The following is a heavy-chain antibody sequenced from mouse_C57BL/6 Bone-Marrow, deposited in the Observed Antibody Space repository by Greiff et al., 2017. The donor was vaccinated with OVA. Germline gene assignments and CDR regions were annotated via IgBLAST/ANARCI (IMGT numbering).Heavy chain of an antibody. J-gene: IGHJ1*03. Sequence: VKLMESGAELAKPGASVKLSCKASGYTFTSYWMHWVKQRPGQGLEWIGYINPSSGYTKYNQKFKDKATLTADKSSSTAYMQLSSLTYEDSAVYYCAKDGYFPPWYFDVWGTGTTVTVSS. CDR3: AKDGYFPPWYFDV. CDR1: GYTFTSYW. D-gene: IGHD2-3*01. CDR2: INPSSGYT. V-gene: IGHV1-7*01.